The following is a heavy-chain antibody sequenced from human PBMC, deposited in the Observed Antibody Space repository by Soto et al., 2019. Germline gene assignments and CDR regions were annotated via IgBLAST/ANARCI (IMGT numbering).Heavy chain of an antibody. CDR1: GFTFSSYA. Sequence: EVQLLESGGGLVQPGGSLRLSCAASGFTFSSYAMSWVRQAPGQGLEWVSAISGSGGTTYYADSVKGRFTISRDNSENTLYLQMNSLRAEDTAVYYCAKGRGYSGYDNWFDSWGQGTLVTVSS. V-gene: IGHV3-23*01. D-gene: IGHD5-12*01. J-gene: IGHJ5*01. CDR3: AKGRGYSGYDNWFDS. CDR2: ISGSGGTT.